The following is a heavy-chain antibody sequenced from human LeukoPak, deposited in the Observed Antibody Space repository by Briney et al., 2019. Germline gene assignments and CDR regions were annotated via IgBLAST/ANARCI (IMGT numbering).Heavy chain of an antibody. J-gene: IGHJ4*02. CDR1: GFTCSSYA. CDR2: ITGGGGST. D-gene: IGHD4-11*01. V-gene: IGHV3-23*01. CDR3: AKGLTPTRFYFDS. Sequence: GGFLRLSCAASGFTCSSYAMSWVRQAPGKGLEWVSGITGGGGSTYYADSVTGRFSISRDNTKNTLFLQMDSLRAEDTAEYYCAKGLTPTRFYFDSWGQGTLVTVSS.